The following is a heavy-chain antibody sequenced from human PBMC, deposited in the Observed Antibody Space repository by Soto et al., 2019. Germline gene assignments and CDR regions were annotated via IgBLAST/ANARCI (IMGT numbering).Heavy chain of an antibody. CDR1: GGSMSSFY. CDR2: IYYNGNT. J-gene: IGHJ4*02. D-gene: IGHD6-19*01. Sequence: PSETLSLTCTVSGGSMSSFYWSWIRQPPGKGLEWIGYIYYNGNTNYSPSLQSRVTMPVDTSKNQFSLKLTSVTAADTAVYFCARGGWYIDYWGQGTLVTVSS. CDR3: ARGGWYIDY. V-gene: IGHV4-59*01.